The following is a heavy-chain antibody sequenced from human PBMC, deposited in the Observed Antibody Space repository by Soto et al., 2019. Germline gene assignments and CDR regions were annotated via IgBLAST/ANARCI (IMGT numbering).Heavy chain of an antibody. CDR1: GGSISSYD. D-gene: IGHD6-19*01. V-gene: IGHV4-4*07. Sequence: XETLSLSFTVSGGSISSYDWSWIRQPAGKGLEWIGRIYTSGSTNYNPSLKSRVTMSVDTSKNQFSLKLSSVTDADTAVYYCARGPWYSSGWYSPYYFDYWGQGTLVTVSS. CDR3: ARGPWYSSGWYSPYYFDY. CDR2: IYTSGST. J-gene: IGHJ4*02.